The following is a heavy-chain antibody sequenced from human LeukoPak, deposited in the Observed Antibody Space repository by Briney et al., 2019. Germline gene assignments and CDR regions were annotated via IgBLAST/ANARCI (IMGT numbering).Heavy chain of an antibody. CDR3: ASGYCSSTSCYPHPHYYYGMDV. D-gene: IGHD2-2*01. Sequence: PSKTLSLTCAVSGGSISSGGYSWSWIRQPPGKGLEWIGYIYHSGSTYYNPSLKSRVTISVDRSKNQFSLKLSSVTAADTAVYYCASGYCSSTSCYPHPHYYYGMDVWGQGTTVTVSS. J-gene: IGHJ6*02. CDR2: IYHSGST. V-gene: IGHV4-30-2*01. CDR1: GGSISSGGYS.